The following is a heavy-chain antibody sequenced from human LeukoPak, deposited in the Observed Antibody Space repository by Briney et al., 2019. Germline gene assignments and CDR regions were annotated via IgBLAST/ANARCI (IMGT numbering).Heavy chain of an antibody. CDR1: GGSISSYY. D-gene: IGHD3-22*01. CDR3: ARDGYSDSSGYDYPPSV. Sequence: PSETLSPTCTVSGGSISSYYWSWIRQPPGKGLEWIGYMSYSGSSSYNPSLRSRVTISVDASKKQFSLKLSSVTAADTAVYYCARDGYSDSSGYDYPPSVWGQGTLVTVSS. J-gene: IGHJ4*02. CDR2: MSYSGSS. V-gene: IGHV4-59*01.